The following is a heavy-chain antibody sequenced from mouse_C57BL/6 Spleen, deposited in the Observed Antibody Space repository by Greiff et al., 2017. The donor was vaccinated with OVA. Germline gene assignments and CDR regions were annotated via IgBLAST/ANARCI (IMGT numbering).Heavy chain of an antibody. CDR3: ARSYYYGSSTGFAY. CDR2: INPNNGGT. CDR1: GYTFTDYN. Sequence: EVQGVESGPELVKPGASVKIPCKASGYTFTDYNMDWVKQSHGKSLEWIGDINPNNGGTIYNQKFKGKATLTVDKSSSTAYMELRSLTSEDTAVYYCARSYYYGSSTGFAYWGQGTLVTVSA. J-gene: IGHJ3*01. V-gene: IGHV1-18*01. D-gene: IGHD1-1*01.